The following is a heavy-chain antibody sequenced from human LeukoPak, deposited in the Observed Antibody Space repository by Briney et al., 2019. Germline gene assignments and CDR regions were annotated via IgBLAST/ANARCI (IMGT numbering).Heavy chain of an antibody. CDR1: GFTFSSHW. D-gene: IGHD1-1*01. Sequence: GGSLRLSCAASGFTFSSHWMSWVRQAPGKGLEWVANIKQDGSARSCVDSVKGRFTISRDNAKNSLYLQMNSLRAEDAAVYYCARDLAGGYNWSDIPAFDIWGQGTMVTVSS. CDR3: ARDLAGGYNWSDIPAFDI. V-gene: IGHV3-7*03. CDR2: IKQDGSAR. J-gene: IGHJ3*02.